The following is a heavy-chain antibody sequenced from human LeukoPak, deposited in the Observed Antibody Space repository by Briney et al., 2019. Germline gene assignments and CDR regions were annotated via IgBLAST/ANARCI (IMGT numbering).Heavy chain of an antibody. D-gene: IGHD6-19*01. V-gene: IGHV3-13*01. CDR2: IGTAGDT. CDR3: ARGGGAVAGTRFVAFDI. Sequence: GGSLRLSCAAPGFTFSSYDMHWVRQATGKGLEWVSAIGTAGDTYYPGSVKGRFTISRENAKNSLYLQMNSLRAGDTAVYYCARGGGAVAGTRFVAFDIWGQGTMVTVSS. CDR1: GFTFSSYD. J-gene: IGHJ3*02.